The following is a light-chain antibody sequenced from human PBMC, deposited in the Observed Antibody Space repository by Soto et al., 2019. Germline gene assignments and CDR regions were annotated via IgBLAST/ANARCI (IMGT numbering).Light chain of an antibody. CDR1: QSVSSN. CDR3: QQYNNWPTT. V-gene: IGKV3-15*01. Sequence: EIVMTQSPATLSESPGERATLSCRASQSVSSNLAWYQQKPGQAPRLLIYGASTRATGIPARFSGSGSGTEFTLTISSLQSEDFAVYYCQQYNNWPTTFGQGTKVEIQ. CDR2: GAS. J-gene: IGKJ1*01.